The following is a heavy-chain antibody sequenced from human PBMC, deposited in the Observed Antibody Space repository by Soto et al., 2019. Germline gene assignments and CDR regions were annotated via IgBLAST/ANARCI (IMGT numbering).Heavy chain of an antibody. Sequence: QVQLQESGPGLLKPSQTLYLTCSVSGGSISSGTYYWSWIRHRPGKGLQWIGYMYNSGTSSYSPSLKSRSVLSVDTSKNQFSLKLTSVTAADTATYFCARRLSGSSAFDFWGLGILVTVSS. CDR1: GGSISSGTYY. V-gene: IGHV4-31*03. CDR3: ARRLSGSSAFDF. CDR2: MYNSGTS. D-gene: IGHD2-15*01. J-gene: IGHJ4*01.